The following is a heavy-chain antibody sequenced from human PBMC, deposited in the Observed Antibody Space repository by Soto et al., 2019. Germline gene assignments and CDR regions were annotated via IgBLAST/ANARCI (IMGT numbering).Heavy chain of an antibody. J-gene: IGHJ6*02. CDR1: GFTFSSYG. CDR2: IWYDGSNK. Sequence: QVQLVESGGGVVQPGRSLRLSCAASGFTFSSYGMHWLRQAPGKGLEWVAVIWYDGSNKYYADSVKGRFTISRDNSKNTLYLQMNSLRAKDTAVYYCAKAAVPAAEIDYYYGMDVWGQGTTVTVSS. CDR3: AKAAVPAAEIDYYYGMDV. V-gene: IGHV3-33*06. D-gene: IGHD2-2*01.